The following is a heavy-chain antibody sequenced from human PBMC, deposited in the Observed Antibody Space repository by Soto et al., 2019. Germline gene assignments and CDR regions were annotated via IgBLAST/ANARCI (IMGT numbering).Heavy chain of an antibody. V-gene: IGHV3-23*01. CDR3: ARIRGYWYGMDV. J-gene: IGHJ6*02. Sequence: PGWSLRLSCAASGFPLSTYGMTWVRQAPGKGLEWVSAITGTGGNTYYVDSVKGRFTSSRDNSKNMLYLQVNSLRVEDTAVYYCARIRGYWYGMDVWGQGNTVHVPS. CDR1: GFPLSTYG. CDR2: ITGTGGNT.